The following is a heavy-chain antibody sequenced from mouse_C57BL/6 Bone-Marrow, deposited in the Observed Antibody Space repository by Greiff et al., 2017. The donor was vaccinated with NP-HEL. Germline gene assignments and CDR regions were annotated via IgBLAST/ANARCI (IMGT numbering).Heavy chain of an antibody. CDR1: GFTFSDYG. CDR2: ISNLAYSI. CDR3: ARRGYGSPYAMDY. D-gene: IGHD1-1*01. Sequence: EVKLQESGGGLVQPGGSLKLSCAASGFTFSDYGMAWVRQAPRKGPEWVAFISNLAYSIYYADTVTGRFTISRENAKNTLYLEMSSLRSEDTAMYYCARRGYGSPYAMDYWGQGTSVTVSS. V-gene: IGHV5-15*01. J-gene: IGHJ4*01.